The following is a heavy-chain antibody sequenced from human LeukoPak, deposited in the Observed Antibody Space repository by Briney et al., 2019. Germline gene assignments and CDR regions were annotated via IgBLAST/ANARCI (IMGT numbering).Heavy chain of an antibody. CDR2: IYSGGCT. V-gene: IGHV3-53*01. Sequence: GGSLRLSCAASGFTVSSNYMSWVRQAPGKGLEWVSVIYSGGCTYYADSVKGRFTISRDNSKNTLYLQMNSLRAEDTAVYYCARDPGYYYDSLGGYGMDVWGQGTTVTVSS. J-gene: IGHJ6*02. CDR1: GFTVSSNY. D-gene: IGHD3-22*01. CDR3: ARDPGYYYDSLGGYGMDV.